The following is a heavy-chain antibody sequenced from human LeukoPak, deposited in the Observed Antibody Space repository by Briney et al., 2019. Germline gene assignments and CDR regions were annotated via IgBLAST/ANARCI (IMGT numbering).Heavy chain of an antibody. Sequence: SETLSLTRIDSGGSISSYYWSWIRQPAGKGLEWIGRIYTSVSTTYNPSLKSRVTMSVDTSKDQFSLKLSSVTAADTAVYYCARVHPQYCSSTSCYRGYGMDVWGQGTTVTVSS. CDR2: IYTSVST. CDR3: ARVHPQYCSSTSCYRGYGMDV. CDR1: GGSISSYY. D-gene: IGHD2-2*01. J-gene: IGHJ6*02. V-gene: IGHV4-4*07.